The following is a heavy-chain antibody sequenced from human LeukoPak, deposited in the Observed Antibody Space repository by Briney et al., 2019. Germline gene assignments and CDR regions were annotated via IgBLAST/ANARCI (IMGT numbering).Heavy chain of an antibody. CDR3: ARRYIDSSGYYYFGY. V-gene: IGHV4-61*02. D-gene: IGHD3-22*01. CDR1: GGSISSGSYY. J-gene: IGHJ4*02. Sequence: SETLSLTCTVSGGSISSGSYYWSWIRQPAGKGLEWIGRIYTSGSTYYNPSLKSRVTISVDRSKNQFSLKLSSVTAADTAVYYCARRYIDSSGYYYFGYWGQGTLVTVSS. CDR2: IYTSGST.